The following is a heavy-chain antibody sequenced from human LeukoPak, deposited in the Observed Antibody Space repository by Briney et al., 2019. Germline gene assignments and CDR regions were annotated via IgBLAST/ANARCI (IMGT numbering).Heavy chain of an antibody. Sequence: SETLTLTCTVSGGSISNFYWSWIRQPAGKGLVWIGRIYTSGSTNYNPSLKSRLTMSVDTSKNQFSLKLSSVTAADTAVYYCARGRHYDSSGYYFDYWGQGTLVTVSS. J-gene: IGHJ4*02. CDR3: ARGRHYDSSGYYFDY. D-gene: IGHD3-22*01. V-gene: IGHV4-4*07. CDR1: GGSISNFY. CDR2: IYTSGST.